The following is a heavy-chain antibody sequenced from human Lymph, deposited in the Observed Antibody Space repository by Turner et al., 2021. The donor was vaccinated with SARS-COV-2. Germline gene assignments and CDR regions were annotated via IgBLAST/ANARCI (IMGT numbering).Heavy chain of an antibody. D-gene: IGHD3-22*01. CDR3: AKDRFTLSSGGEDY. CDR2: ISGSGGTA. Sequence: EVQLLESGGGLVQPGGSLRLSCAASGFTFSSYAMNWVGQAPGKGLGWGSGISGSGGTAHDADTVKSRFAISRDNSKKTMYLQMNSVRAEDTAVYYCAKDRFTLSSGGEDYWGQGTLVTVSS. V-gene: IGHV3-23*01. CDR1: GFTFSSYA. J-gene: IGHJ4*02.